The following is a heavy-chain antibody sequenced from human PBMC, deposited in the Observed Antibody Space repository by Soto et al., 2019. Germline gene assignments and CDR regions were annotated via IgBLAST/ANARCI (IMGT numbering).Heavy chain of an antibody. Sequence: EVQLVESGGGLVQPGGSLRLSCAASGFTFSSYWMHWGRQAPGKGLVWISRIIRDGSSTNDADSVKGRFTISRDNAKNTLYLEINRLRADDTAVYFCGRGGSGIYGMDIWGQGTTVTVSS. D-gene: IGHD6-13*01. V-gene: IGHV3-74*01. CDR2: IIRDGSST. CDR3: GRGGSGIYGMDI. J-gene: IGHJ6*02. CDR1: GFTFSSYW.